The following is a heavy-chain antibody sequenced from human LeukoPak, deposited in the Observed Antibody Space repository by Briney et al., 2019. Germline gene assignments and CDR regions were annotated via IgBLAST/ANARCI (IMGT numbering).Heavy chain of an antibody. CDR2: IKSKTDGGTT. CDR1: GFTFSNAW. CDR3: TTGGLVGATLDDAFDI. J-gene: IGHJ3*02. Sequence: KSGGSLRLSCAASGFTFSNAWMSWVRQAPGKGLERVGRIKSKTDGGTTDYAAPVKGRFTISRDDSKNTLYLQMNSLKTEDTAVYYCTTGGLVGATLDDAFDIWGQGTMVTVSS. V-gene: IGHV3-15*01. D-gene: IGHD1-26*01.